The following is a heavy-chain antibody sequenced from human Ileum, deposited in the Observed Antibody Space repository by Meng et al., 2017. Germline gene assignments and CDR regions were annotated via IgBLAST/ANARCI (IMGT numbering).Heavy chain of an antibody. CDR2: INHSGST. D-gene: IGHD3-22*01. V-gene: IGHV4-34*01. CDR3: SRTSYYDNSGYYPG. Sequence: QGQPKPLGDGLWKPSETLSLTFAVYGGAFSGYYWSWIRQPPGKGLEWIGEINHSGSTNYNPSLKSRVTISVDTSKNQFSLKLSSVTAADTAVYYCSRTSYYDNSGYYPGWGQGTLVTVSS. J-gene: IGHJ4*02. CDR1: GGAFSGYY.